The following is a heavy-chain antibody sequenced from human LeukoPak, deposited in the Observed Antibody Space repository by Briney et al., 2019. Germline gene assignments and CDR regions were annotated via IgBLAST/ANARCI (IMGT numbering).Heavy chain of an antibody. J-gene: IGHJ4*02. CDR1: GYTFTSYD. D-gene: IGHD4-11*01. CDR3: ARVGLQSDFDY. V-gene: IGHV1-8*03. CDR2: MNPNSGNT. Sequence: ASVKVSCKASGYTFTSYDINWVRQATGQGLEWMGWMNPNSGNTGYAQKFQGRVTITRNTSISTAYMELSSLRSEDTALYYCARVGLQSDFDYWGQGTLVTVSS.